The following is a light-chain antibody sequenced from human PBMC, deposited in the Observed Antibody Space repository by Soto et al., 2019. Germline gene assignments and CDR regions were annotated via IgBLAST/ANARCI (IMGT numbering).Light chain of an antibody. CDR2: GAS. J-gene: IGKJ3*01. CDR3: QQYGSSPRT. CDR1: QSVSSIY. V-gene: IGKV3-20*01. Sequence: EIVLTQSPGTLSLSPGERATLSCRASQSVSSIYLAWYQQKPGQAPRLLIYGASSRATGIPDRFSGSGSGTDFTLTISRLDPEDFAVYYCQQYGSSPRTFGPGTKVDI.